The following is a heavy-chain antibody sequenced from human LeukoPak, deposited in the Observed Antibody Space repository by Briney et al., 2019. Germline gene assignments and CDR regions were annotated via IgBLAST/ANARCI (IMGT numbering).Heavy chain of an antibody. CDR1: GYSTRSGYY. V-gene: IGHV4-38-2*01. D-gene: IGHD6-19*01. CDR2: IYHSGST. J-gene: IGHJ4*02. CDR3: ARSGQSTGLI. Sequence: PSETLSLTCAVSGYSTRSGYYWAWIRQPPGKGLEWIGSIYHSGSTYYNSSLKSRVTISRDTYRNQFSLNLSSVTAADTAVYYCARSGQSTGLIWGQGTLVTVSS.